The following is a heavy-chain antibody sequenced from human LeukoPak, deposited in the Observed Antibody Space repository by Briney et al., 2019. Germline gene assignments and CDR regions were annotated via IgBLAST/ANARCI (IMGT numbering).Heavy chain of an antibody. V-gene: IGHV3-48*04. CDR3: ARSAYDSSGPYYYYMDV. CDR2: ISSSSTI. Sequence: PGGSLRLSCAASGFTFSSYSMNWVRQAPGKGLEWVSYISSSSTIYYADSVKGRFTISRDNAKNTLYLQMSSLRAEDTAVYYCARSAYDSSGPYYYYMDVWGKGTTVTVSS. CDR1: GFTFSSYS. D-gene: IGHD3-22*01. J-gene: IGHJ6*03.